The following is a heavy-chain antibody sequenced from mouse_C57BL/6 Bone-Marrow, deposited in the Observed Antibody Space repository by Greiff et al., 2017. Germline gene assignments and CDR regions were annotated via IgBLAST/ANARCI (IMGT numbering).Heavy chain of an antibody. D-gene: IGHD2-5*01. CDR1: GFTFSSYA. CDR3: TRYYSKDAMDY. Sequence: EVMLVESGEGLVKPGGSLKLSCAASGFTFSSYAMSWVRQTPEKRLEWVAYISSGGDYIYYADTVKGRFTISRDNARNTLYLQMSSLKSEDTAMYYCTRYYSKDAMDYWGQGTSVTDSS. V-gene: IGHV5-9-1*02. J-gene: IGHJ4*01. CDR2: ISSGGDYI.